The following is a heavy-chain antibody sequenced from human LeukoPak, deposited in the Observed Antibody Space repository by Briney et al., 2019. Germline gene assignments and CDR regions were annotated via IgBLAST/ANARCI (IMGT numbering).Heavy chain of an antibody. J-gene: IGHJ4*02. D-gene: IGHD6-19*01. CDR1: GGTFSSYA. Sequence: SVKVSCKASGGTFSSYAISWVGQAPGQGLEWMGRIIPIFGTANYAQKFQGRVTITTDESTSTAYMELSSLRSEDTAVYYCARDMPLYGNPGIAVAGPYYFDYWGQGTLVTVSS. V-gene: IGHV1-69*05. CDR2: IIPIFGTA. CDR3: ARDMPLYGNPGIAVAGPYYFDY.